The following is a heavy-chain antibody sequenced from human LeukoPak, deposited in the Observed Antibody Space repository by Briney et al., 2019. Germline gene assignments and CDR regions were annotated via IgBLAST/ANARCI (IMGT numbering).Heavy chain of an antibody. D-gene: IGHD6-13*01. V-gene: IGHV4-59*01. CDR1: GGSFSSYY. CDR3: ARDRGFKFLAAAGISRYFDL. J-gene: IGHJ2*01. CDR2: IYYSGST. Sequence: SETLSLTCVVYGGSFSSYYWSWIRQPPGKGLEWIGYIYYSGSTNYNPSLKSRVTISVDTSKNQFSLKLSSVTAADTAVYYCARDRGFKFLAAAGISRYFDLWGRGTLVTVSS.